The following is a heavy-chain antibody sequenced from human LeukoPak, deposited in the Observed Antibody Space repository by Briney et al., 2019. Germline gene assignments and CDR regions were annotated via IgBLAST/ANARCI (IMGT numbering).Heavy chain of an antibody. D-gene: IGHD6-19*01. CDR2: IYYSGST. CDR1: GGSISSRSYY. CDR3: ARLTNSGWPYFDY. V-gene: IGHV4-39*07. Sequence: NTSETLSLTCTVSGGSISSRSYYWGWIRQPPGKGLEWIGSIYYSGSTYYNPSLKSRVTISVDTSKNQFSLKLSSVTAADTAVYYCARLTNSGWPYFDYWGQGTLVTVSS. J-gene: IGHJ4*02.